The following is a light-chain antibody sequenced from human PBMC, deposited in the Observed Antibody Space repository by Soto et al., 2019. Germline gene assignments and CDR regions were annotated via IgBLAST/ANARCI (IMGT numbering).Light chain of an antibody. J-gene: IGKJ5*01. V-gene: IGKV1-5*01. CDR2: DAS. CDR1: QTISSW. Sequence: DIQMTHSPSTLSASVGDRVTITCRASQTISSWLAWYQQKPGKAPNLLIYDASTLERGVPSRFSGTGSGIEFTLTIDRLQLDDFATYYCQQYHTSSITFGQGTRLEIK. CDR3: QQYHTSSIT.